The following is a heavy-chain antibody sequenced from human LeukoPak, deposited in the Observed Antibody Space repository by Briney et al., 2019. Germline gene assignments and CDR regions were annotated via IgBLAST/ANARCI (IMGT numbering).Heavy chain of an antibody. CDR3: ARELSGTTSYYFDY. CDR1: GFTFSSYS. J-gene: IGHJ4*02. CDR2: ISSSSSYI. V-gene: IGHV3-21*01. Sequence: VKPGGSLRLSCAASGFTFSSYSMNWVRQAPGKGLEWVSSISSSSSYIYYADSVKGRFTISRDNAKNSLYLQMNSLRVEDTAVYYCARELSGTTSYYFDYWGQGTLVTVSS. D-gene: IGHD1-7*01.